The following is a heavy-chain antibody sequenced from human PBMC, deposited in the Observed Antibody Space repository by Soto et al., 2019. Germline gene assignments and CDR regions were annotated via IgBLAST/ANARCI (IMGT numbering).Heavy chain of an antibody. J-gene: IGHJ5*02. CDR3: ARDGTLWFGEPTRFDP. Sequence: QVQLVQSGAEVKKPGSSVKVSCKASGGTFSSYAISWVRQAPGQGLEWLGGIIPIFGTANYAQKFQGRVTITADESTSTASMELSSLRSEDTAVYYCARDGTLWFGEPTRFDPWGQGTLVTVSS. CDR2: IIPIFGTA. CDR1: GGTFSSYA. D-gene: IGHD3-10*01. V-gene: IGHV1-69*01.